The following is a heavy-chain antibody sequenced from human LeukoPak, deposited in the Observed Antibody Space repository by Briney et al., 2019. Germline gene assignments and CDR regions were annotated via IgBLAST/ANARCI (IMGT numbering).Heavy chain of an antibody. D-gene: IGHD2-2*01. Sequence: SETLSLTRTVSGGSISSSSYYWGWIRQPPGKGLEWIGSIYYSGSTYYNPSLKSRVTISVGTSKNQFSLKLSSVTAADTAVYYCASYQLLFEVWFDPWGQGTLVTVSS. CDR1: GGSISSSSYY. CDR2: IYYSGST. CDR3: ASYQLLFEVWFDP. V-gene: IGHV4-39*01. J-gene: IGHJ5*02.